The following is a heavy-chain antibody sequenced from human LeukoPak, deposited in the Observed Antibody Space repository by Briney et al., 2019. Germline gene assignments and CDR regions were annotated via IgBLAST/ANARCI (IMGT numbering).Heavy chain of an antibody. CDR1: GYTFTGYY. CDR2: INPNSGGT. CDR3: ARDRSTVVTQNWFDP. J-gene: IGHJ5*02. Sequence: ASVTVSCTASGYTFTGYYMHWVRQAPGQGLEWMGWINPNSGGTNYAQKFQGRVTMTRDTSISTAYMELSRLRSDDTAVYYCARDRSTVVTQNWFDPWGQGTLVTVSS. V-gene: IGHV1-2*02. D-gene: IGHD2-15*01.